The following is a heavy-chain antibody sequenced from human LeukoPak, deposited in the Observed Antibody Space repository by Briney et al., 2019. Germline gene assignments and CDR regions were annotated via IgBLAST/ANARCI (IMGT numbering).Heavy chain of an antibody. CDR1: GFTFSNYA. J-gene: IGHJ4*02. CDR3: AKKRVDDRPPLH. D-gene: IGHD6-25*01. CDR2: ITGSGGST. V-gene: IGHV3-23*01. Sequence: GGSLRLSCVASGFTFSNYAMSWVRQAPGKGLEWVSGITGSGGSTYYADSVKGRFTISRDNSKSTLCLQMNSLRDDDTAVYYCAKKRVDDRPPLHWGQGTLVTVSS.